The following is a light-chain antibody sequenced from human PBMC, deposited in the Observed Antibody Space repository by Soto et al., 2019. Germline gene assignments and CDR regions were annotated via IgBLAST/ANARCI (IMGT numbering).Light chain of an antibody. CDR3: QQYNSYPWT. CDR2: AAS. V-gene: IGKV1-5*01. CDR1: QSIASW. Sequence: DIQMSQSPSTLSASVGDRVTITCRASQSIASWLAWYQQKPGKAPNLLVSAASTLQSGVPSNFSGSGSGTEFTLTINSLQPEDFATYYCQQYNSYPWTFGQGTRWIS. J-gene: IGKJ1*01.